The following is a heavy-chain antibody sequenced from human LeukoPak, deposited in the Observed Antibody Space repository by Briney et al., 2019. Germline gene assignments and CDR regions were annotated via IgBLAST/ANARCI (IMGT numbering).Heavy chain of an antibody. D-gene: IGHD3-10*01. CDR1: GFTFSSYA. CDR3: ARGHYYGPGSYDYYFDY. Sequence: GGSLRLSCAASGFTFSSYAMHWVRQAPGKGLEWVAVISYDGSNKYYADSVKGRFTISRDNSKNTLYLQMNSLRAEDTAVYYCARGHYYGPGSYDYYFDYWGQGTLVTVSS. J-gene: IGHJ4*02. CDR2: ISYDGSNK. V-gene: IGHV3-30-3*01.